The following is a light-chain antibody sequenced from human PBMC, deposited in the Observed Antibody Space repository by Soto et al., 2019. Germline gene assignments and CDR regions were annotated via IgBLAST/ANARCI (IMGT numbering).Light chain of an antibody. CDR3: QTCGPGIRV. CDR1: SGHSSYA. Sequence: QSVLTQSPSASASLGASVKLTCTLSSGHSSYAIAWHQQEPEHGPRYLMKLNSDGSHSKGDGIPDRFSGSSSGAERHLTISGLQSEDQADYYCQTCGPGIRVFGGRTKLTVL. V-gene: IGLV4-69*01. CDR2: LNSDGSH. J-gene: IGLJ3*02.